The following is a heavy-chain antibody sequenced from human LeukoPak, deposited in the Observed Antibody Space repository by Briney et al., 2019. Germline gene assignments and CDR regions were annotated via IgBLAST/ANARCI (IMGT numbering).Heavy chain of an antibody. CDR1: GGSISYY. Sequence: SETLSLTCTVSGGSISYYWSWIQQPPGKGLEWIGYIYYSGSTNYNPSLKSRVTISVDTSKSQFSLKLSSVTAADTAVYYCARATSDSSGYYYFDYWGQGTLVTVSS. CDR2: IYYSGST. CDR3: ARATSDSSGYYYFDY. J-gene: IGHJ4*02. V-gene: IGHV4-59*01. D-gene: IGHD3-22*01.